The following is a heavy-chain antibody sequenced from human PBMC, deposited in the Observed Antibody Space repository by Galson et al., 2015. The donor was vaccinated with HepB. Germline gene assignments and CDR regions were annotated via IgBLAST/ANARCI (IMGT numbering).Heavy chain of an antibody. J-gene: IGHJ4*02. V-gene: IGHV4-39*01. CDR1: AASISSRGYY. CDR3: ARHTGYSGIGTY. CDR2: ISSSGGT. D-gene: IGHD5-12*01. Sequence: LTCTVSAASISSRGYYWGWIRQPPGKGLEWIGSISSSGGTLYNPSLTSRVTISMDTAKNQFSLNLRSVTAADTAVYYCARHTGYSGIGTYWGQGTLVTVSS.